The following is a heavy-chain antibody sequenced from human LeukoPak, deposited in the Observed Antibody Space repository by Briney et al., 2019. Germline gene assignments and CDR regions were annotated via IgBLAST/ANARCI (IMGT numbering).Heavy chain of an antibody. CDR2: SNHSGST. V-gene: IGHV4-34*01. Sequence: SETLSLTCAVYGGSFSGYYWSWIRKPPRKGLEWIWESNHSGSTNYNQSLAIRVSIAVYTSMYTFSLRLRPVTAADTAVYYCARQSPYYDFWSGYHHDAFDIWGQKTMVTVSS. D-gene: IGHD3-3*01. CDR3: ARQSPYYDFWSGYHHDAFDI. J-gene: IGHJ3*02. CDR1: GGSFSGYY.